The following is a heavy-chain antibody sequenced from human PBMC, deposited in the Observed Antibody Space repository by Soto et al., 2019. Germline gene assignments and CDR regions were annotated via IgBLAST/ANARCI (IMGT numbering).Heavy chain of an antibody. CDR1: GGSISSSNW. Sequence: SETLSLTCAVSGGSISSSNWWSWVRQPPGKGLEWIGEIYHSGSTNYNPSLKSRVTISVDKSKNQFSLKLSSVTAAVTAVYYCARDRYYYGSGSYYWFDPWGQGTLVTVSS. CDR3: ARDRYYYGSGSYYWFDP. CDR2: IYHSGST. D-gene: IGHD3-10*01. J-gene: IGHJ5*02. V-gene: IGHV4-4*02.